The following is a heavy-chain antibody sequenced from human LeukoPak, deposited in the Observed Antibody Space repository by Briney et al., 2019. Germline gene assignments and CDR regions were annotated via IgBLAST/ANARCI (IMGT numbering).Heavy chain of an antibody. D-gene: IGHD2-2*01. CDR1: GGSISSTSIYY. CDR2: VYSTGSTTGST. J-gene: IGHJ3*02. Sequence: PSETLSLTCTVSGGSISSTSIYYWGWIRQPPGKGLEWIASVYSTGSTTGSTYYNPSLKSRVTISADTSKNQFSLKLNSVTAADTAVYYCARLSAMAHDAFDIWGQGTMVTVSS. V-gene: IGHV4-39*01. CDR3: ARLSAMAHDAFDI.